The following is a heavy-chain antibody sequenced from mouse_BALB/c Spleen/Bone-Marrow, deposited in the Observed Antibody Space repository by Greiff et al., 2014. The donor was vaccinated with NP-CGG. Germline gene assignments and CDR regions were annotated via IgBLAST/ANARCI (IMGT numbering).Heavy chain of an antibody. CDR2: IDPANGNT. Sequence: VQLQQSGAELVKPGASVKLSCTASGFHIKDTYMHWVKQRPEQGLEWIGRIDPANGNTKYDPKFQGKATITADTSSNTAYLQLSSLTSEDTAVDYCAIYYYGSSGFAYWGQGTLVTVSA. CDR3: AIYYYGSSGFAY. CDR1: GFHIKDTY. V-gene: IGHV14-3*02. J-gene: IGHJ3*01. D-gene: IGHD1-1*01.